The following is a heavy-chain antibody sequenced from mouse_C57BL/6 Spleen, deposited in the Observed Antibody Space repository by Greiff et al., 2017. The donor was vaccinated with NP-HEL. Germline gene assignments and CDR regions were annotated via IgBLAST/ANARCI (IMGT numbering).Heavy chain of an antibody. CDR1: GYTFTSYW. V-gene: IGHV1-55*01. CDR2: VYPGSGST. Sequence: QVQLQQPGAELVKPGASVKMSCKASGYTFTSYWITWVKQRPGQGLEWIGDVYPGSGSTNYNEKFKSKATLTVDTSSSTAYMQLSSLTSEDSAVYYCAREGSNYLYYFDYWGQGTTLTVSS. D-gene: IGHD2-5*01. CDR3: AREGSNYLYYFDY. J-gene: IGHJ2*01.